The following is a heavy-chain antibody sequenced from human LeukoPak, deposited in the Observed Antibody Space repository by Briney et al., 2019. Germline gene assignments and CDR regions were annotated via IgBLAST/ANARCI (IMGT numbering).Heavy chain of an antibody. CDR3: AIRYYYDTSGYYIY. J-gene: IGHJ4*02. D-gene: IGHD3-22*01. Sequence: SGTLSLTCAVSGGSISSDNWWSWVRQPPGKGLEWIGEIFHRGSTNYNPSLKSRVAISVDKSKNQFSLKLSSVTAADTAVYYCAIRYYYDTSGYYIYWGQGTLVTVSS. CDR1: GGSISSDNW. V-gene: IGHV4-4*02. CDR2: IFHRGST.